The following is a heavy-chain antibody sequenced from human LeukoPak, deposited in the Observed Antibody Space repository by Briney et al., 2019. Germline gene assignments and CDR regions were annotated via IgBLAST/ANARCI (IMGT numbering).Heavy chain of an antibody. CDR3: AKDDGYNRENFDY. CDR1: GFTFSSYA. V-gene: IGHV3-23*01. Sequence: PGGSLRLSCAASGFTFSSYAMSWVRQAPGKGLEWVSAISGSGGGTYYADSVKGRFTISRDNSKNTLYLQMNSLRAEDTAVYYCAKDDGYNRENFDYWGQGTLVTVSS. D-gene: IGHD5-24*01. J-gene: IGHJ4*02. CDR2: ISGSGGGT.